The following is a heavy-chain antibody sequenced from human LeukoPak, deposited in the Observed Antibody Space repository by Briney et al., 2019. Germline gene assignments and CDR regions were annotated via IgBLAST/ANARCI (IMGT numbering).Heavy chain of an antibody. D-gene: IGHD2-2*01. CDR3: ARYCTSTTCILRGFDY. J-gene: IGHJ4*02. CDR2: FYHSGSD. Sequence: SEPLSLTCSVSGYSFTSGHYWGWIRQPPGKGLDWIANFYHSGSDQYYRSFKCRVTISVDTYTNQFSLKLSSVTAADTAVYYCARYCTSTTCILRGFDYWGQGSLVSVSS. CDR1: GYSFTSGHY. V-gene: IGHV4-38-2*01.